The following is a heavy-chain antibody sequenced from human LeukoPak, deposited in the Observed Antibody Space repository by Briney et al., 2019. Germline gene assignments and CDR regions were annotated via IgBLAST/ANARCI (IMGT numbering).Heavy chain of an antibody. CDR2: LSYSGST. D-gene: IGHD3-10*01. CDR3: ARGFDLDY. CDR1: GGSIHSYY. J-gene: IGHJ4*02. V-gene: IGHV4-59*01. Sequence: KPSETLSLTCTLSGGSIHSYYWSWIRQPPRGGLEWIGYLSYSGSTNYNPSLNSRVTISVDTSKNQFSLKLSSVTAADTAVYYCARGFDLDYWGQGTLVTVSS.